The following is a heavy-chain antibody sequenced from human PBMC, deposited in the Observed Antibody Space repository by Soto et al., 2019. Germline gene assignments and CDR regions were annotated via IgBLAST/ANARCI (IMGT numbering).Heavy chain of an antibody. CDR2: ISSTYEI. D-gene: IGHD2-21*02. J-gene: IGHJ4*02. CDR3: ARDRDWAFDY. Sequence: GGSLRLSCAVSGFTFSSNHVNWVRQAPGKGLEWISYISSTYEIWYADSVKGRFTISRDNGRNSLFLQMSSLRDEDTAVYYCARDRDWAFDYWGLGTLVTVSS. CDR1: GFTFSSNH. V-gene: IGHV3-48*02.